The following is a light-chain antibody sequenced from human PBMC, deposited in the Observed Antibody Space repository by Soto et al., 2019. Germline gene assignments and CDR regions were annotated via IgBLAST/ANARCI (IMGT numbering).Light chain of an antibody. CDR1: QSVSSR. V-gene: IGKV3-15*01. CDR2: DAS. Sequence: IVVTQSPATLSVSPGERATLSCRASQSVSSRLAWYQQKRGQAPRLLIYDASTRATGIPARFSGSGSGTEFNLTISSLQSEDFAIYYCRHYNNWPPETFGQGTKVDIK. CDR3: RHYNNWPPET. J-gene: IGKJ1*01.